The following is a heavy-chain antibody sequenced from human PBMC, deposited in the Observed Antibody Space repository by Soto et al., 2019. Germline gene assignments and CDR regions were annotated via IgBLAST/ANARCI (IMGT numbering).Heavy chain of an antibody. CDR2: INPNSGGT. CDR3: ARDSLAVAGTYGMDV. CDR1: GYTFTGYY. Sequence: QVQLVQSGAEVKKPGASVKVSCKASGYTFTGYYMHWVRQAPGQGLEWMGWINPNSGGTNYAQKFQGWVTMTRDTSISTAYMELSRLRSDDTAVSYCARDSLAVAGTYGMDVWGQGTTVTVSS. V-gene: IGHV1-2*04. D-gene: IGHD6-19*01. J-gene: IGHJ6*02.